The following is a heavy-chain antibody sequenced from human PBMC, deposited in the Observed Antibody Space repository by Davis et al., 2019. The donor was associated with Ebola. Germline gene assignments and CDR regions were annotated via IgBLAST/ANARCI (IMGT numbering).Heavy chain of an antibody. CDR3: TSGGSGSYEVDY. V-gene: IGHV3-73*01. CDR1: GFTFSGSA. J-gene: IGHJ4*01. CDR2: IRSKANSYAT. D-gene: IGHD1-26*01. Sequence: GGSLRLSCAASGFTFSGSAMHWVRQASGKGLEWVGSIRSKANSYATAYAASVKGRFTISRDDSKNTAYLQMNSLKTEDTAVYYCTSGGSGSYEVDYWGQGTLVTVSS.